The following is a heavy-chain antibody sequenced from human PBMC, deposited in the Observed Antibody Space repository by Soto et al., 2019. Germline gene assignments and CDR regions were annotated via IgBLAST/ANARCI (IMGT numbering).Heavy chain of an antibody. CDR1: ATRVSIFS. CDR2: VLPITRST. Sequence: QVQLVQSGAEVRKPGSSVRVSCKTSATRVSIFSLNWGRQAPGQGLEWMGGVLPITRSTGYAQKFQGRMTITADGSSSTFYMELSSLRADDTAIYYCATISLRGGPLYFDDWGQGSLITVSS. J-gene: IGHJ4*02. D-gene: IGHD3-3*02. CDR3: ATISLRGGPLYFDD. V-gene: IGHV1-69*01.